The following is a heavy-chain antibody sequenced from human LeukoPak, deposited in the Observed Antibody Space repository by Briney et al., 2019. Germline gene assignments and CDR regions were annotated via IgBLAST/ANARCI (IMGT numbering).Heavy chain of an antibody. CDR2: ISSGSTYI. CDR3: TREGVDVFDI. J-gene: IGHJ3*02. D-gene: IGHD3-10*01. Sequence: GGSLRLSCAASGFTFSSYSMNWVRQASGKGLEWVSSISSGSTYIYYADSVKGRFTISRDNTKNSLYLQMNSLRAEDTAVYYCTREGVDVFDIWGQGTMVTVSS. CDR1: GFTFSSYS. V-gene: IGHV3-21*01.